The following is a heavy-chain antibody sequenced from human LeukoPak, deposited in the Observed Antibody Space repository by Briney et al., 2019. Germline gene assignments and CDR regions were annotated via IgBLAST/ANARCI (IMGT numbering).Heavy chain of an antibody. CDR2: ISSNGDNT. Sequence: GGSLRLSCAASGFTVSNNFMNWVRQAPGKGLEYVSAISSNGDNTYYANSVKGRFTISRDNSKNTLYLQMGSLRTEDMAMYYCARDLIGDYWGQGTLVTVSS. D-gene: IGHD3-16*01. CDR1: GFTVSNNF. V-gene: IGHV3-64*01. CDR3: ARDLIGDY. J-gene: IGHJ4*02.